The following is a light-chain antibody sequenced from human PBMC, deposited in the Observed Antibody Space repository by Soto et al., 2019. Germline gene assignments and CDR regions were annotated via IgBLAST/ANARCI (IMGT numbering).Light chain of an antibody. V-gene: IGKV3-20*01. J-gene: IGKJ1*01. CDR1: QTVNRNY. CDR2: GVS. Sequence: EIVLTQSPGTLALSLGDGATLSCRASQTVNRNYLAWYHQKPGQPPRLLIYGVSNRATVVPDRFSGGGSGTEFTLTIVRLEPDDFGTYSCTQYIVSPRTFGKGTRVEVK. CDR3: TQYIVSPRT.